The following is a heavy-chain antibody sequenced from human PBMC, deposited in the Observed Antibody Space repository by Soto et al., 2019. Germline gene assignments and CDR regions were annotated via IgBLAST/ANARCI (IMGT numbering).Heavy chain of an antibody. D-gene: IGHD2-15*01. CDR2: ISGSGGST. J-gene: IGHJ1*01. Sequence: GGSLRLSCAASGFTFSSYAMSWVRQAPGKGLEWVSAISGSGGSTYYADSVKGRFTISRDNSKNTLYLQMNSLRAEDTAVYYCAKDRGYCSGGSCYSAKIQHWGQGTLVTVSS. CDR3: AKDRGYCSGGSCYSAKIQH. CDR1: GFTFSSYA. V-gene: IGHV3-23*01.